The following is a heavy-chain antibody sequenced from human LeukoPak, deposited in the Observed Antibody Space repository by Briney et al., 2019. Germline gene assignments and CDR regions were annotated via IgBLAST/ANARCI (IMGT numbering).Heavy chain of an antibody. D-gene: IGHD6-25*01. CDR3: ARTYSSGAFDI. V-gene: IGHV4-59*08. CDR2: FHYSGTT. Sequence: PSETLSLTCTVSGGSISSYYWSWIRQPPGKELEWIGYFHYSGTTNYNPSLKSRVTISVDTSKNQFSLKLRFATAADTAVYYCARTYSSGAFDIWGQETMVTVSS. CDR1: GGSISSYY. J-gene: IGHJ3*02.